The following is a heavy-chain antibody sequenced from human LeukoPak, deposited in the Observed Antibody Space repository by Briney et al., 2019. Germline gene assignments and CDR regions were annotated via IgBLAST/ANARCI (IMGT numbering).Heavy chain of an antibody. D-gene: IGHD6-6*01. CDR2: IYYSGST. CDR3: AREYSSSSGDYFDY. V-gene: IGHV4-61*01. CDR1: GGSISSSSYY. Sequence: SEALSLTCTVSGGSISSSSYYWGWIRQPPGKGLEWIGYIYYSGSTNYNPSLKSRVTISVDTSKNQFSLKLSSVTAADTAVYYCAREYSSSSGDYFDYWGQGTLVTVSS. J-gene: IGHJ4*02.